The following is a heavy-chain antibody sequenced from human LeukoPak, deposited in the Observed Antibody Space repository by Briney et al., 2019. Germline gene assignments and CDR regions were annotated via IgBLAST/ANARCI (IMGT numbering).Heavy chain of an antibody. J-gene: IGHJ4*02. V-gene: IGHV5-51*01. Sequence: GESLKISCKGSGYSFTSYWIGWVRQMPGKGLEWMGIIYPGDSDTRYSPSFQGQVTISADKSISTAYLQWSSLKASDTAMYYCARLLGYCSSTSCSGPFDYWGQGTLVTVSS. D-gene: IGHD2-2*01. CDR3: ARLLGYCSSTSCSGPFDY. CDR1: GYSFTSYW. CDR2: IYPGDSDT.